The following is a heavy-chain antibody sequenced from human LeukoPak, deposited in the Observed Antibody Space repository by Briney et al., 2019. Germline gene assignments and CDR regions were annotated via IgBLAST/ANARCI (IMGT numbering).Heavy chain of an antibody. CDR1: GYTYPTYD. J-gene: IGHJ5*02. V-gene: IGHV1-2*06. CDR2: INPNSGGT. Sequence: ASVKVSCKASGYTYPTYDINWVRQAPGQGLEWMGRINPNSGGTNYAQKFQGRVTMTRDTSISTAYMELSRLRSDDTAVHYCARGYCSGGSCYSVENWFDPWGQGTLVTVSS. CDR3: ARGYCSGGSCYSVENWFDP. D-gene: IGHD2-15*01.